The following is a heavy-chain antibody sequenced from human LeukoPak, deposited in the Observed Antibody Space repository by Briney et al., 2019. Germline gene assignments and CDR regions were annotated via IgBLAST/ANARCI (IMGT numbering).Heavy chain of an antibody. CDR1: GFTFSSYG. Sequence: GGSLRLSCVASGFTFSSYGIHWVRQAPGKGLEWVAWHFASNKYYAESVRGRFTMSRDNSKSTLYLQMDSLRVEDTAVYYCARDLCSTTSCFDYWGQGTLVSVSS. CDR3: ARDLCSTTSCFDY. J-gene: IGHJ4*02. D-gene: IGHD2-2*01. CDR2: WHFASNK. V-gene: IGHV3-33*08.